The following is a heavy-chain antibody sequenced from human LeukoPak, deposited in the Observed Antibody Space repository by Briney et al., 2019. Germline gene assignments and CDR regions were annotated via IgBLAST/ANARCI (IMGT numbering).Heavy chain of an antibody. J-gene: IGHJ3*02. Sequence: PSETLSLTCTVSVGFNSRGGYYWSWIRQHPGKGLEWIGYIYYSGSTYYNPSLKSRVTISVDTSKNQFSLKLSSVTAADTAVYYCARDQVGDDAFDIWGQGTMVTVSS. CDR3: ARDQVGDDAFDI. CDR1: VGFNSRGGYY. D-gene: IGHD2-21*01. CDR2: IYYSGST. V-gene: IGHV4-31*03.